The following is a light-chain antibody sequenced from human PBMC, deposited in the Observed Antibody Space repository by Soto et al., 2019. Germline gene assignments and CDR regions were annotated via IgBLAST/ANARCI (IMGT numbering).Light chain of an antibody. Sequence: EIVLTQSRATLSLSAGVRATLSCISSQSLSLSLAWYQQKPGQAPRLLIYDASKRATGIPARFSGSGSGTEFTLTISSLQSEDFAVYYCQQYSNWPPITFGQGTRLEI. V-gene: IGKV3-11*01. CDR3: QQYSNWPPIT. CDR1: QSLSLS. CDR2: DAS. J-gene: IGKJ5*01.